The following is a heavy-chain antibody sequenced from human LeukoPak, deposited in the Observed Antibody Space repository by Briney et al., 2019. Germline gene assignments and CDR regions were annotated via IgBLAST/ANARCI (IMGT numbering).Heavy chain of an antibody. V-gene: IGHV1-18*01. Sequence: ASVKVSCKASGYTFTSYGISWVRQAPGQGLEWMGWISAYNGNTNYAQKLQGRVTMTTDTSTSTAYMELRSLRSDDTAVYYCASRAGIAVAGGTFDPWGQGTLVTVSS. J-gene: IGHJ5*02. CDR2: ISAYNGNT. CDR1: GYTFTSYG. CDR3: ASRAGIAVAGGTFDP. D-gene: IGHD6-19*01.